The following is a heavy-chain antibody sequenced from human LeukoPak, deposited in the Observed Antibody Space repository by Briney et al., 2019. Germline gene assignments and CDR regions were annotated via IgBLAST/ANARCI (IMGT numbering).Heavy chain of an antibody. D-gene: IGHD2-15*01. CDR3: ARDPPGLSTPCFQH. J-gene: IGHJ1*01. Sequence: SVKVSCKASGGTFSSYAISWVRQAPGQGLEWMGGIIPIFGTANYAQKFQGRATITADESTSTAYMELSSLRSEDTAVYYCARDPPGLSTPCFQHWGQGTLVTVSS. CDR2: IIPIFGTA. CDR1: GGTFSSYA. V-gene: IGHV1-69*13.